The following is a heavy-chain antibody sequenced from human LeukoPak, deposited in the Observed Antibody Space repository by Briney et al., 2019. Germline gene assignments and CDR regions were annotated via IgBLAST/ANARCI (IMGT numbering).Heavy chain of an antibody. V-gene: IGHV3-21*01. D-gene: IGHD3-3*01. J-gene: IGHJ5*02. Sequence: GGSLRLSCAASGFIVSDFDMNWVRQAPGKGLEWVSYLSTSGSYIHYAESVKGRFTISRDAGNNSLYLQLDSLTVEDTAVYFCARGNYDFAYDPWGQGTLVTVS. CDR3: ARGNYDFAYDP. CDR1: GFIVSDFD. CDR2: LSTSGSYI.